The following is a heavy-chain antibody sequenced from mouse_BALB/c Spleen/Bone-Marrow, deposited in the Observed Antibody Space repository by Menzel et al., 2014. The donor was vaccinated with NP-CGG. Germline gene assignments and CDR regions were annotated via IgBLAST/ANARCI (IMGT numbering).Heavy chain of an antibody. D-gene: IGHD2-4*01. V-gene: IGHV5-6*01. CDR2: IRSGGSYT. Sequence: EVKLVESGGDLVKPGGSLKLSCAASGFTFSSYGMSWVRQTPDKRLEWVATIRSGGSYTYYPDSVKGRFTISRDNAKNTLYLQMSSLKSEDTAMYYCARQTYYDYDGYFDYWGQGTILTVSS. CDR1: GFTFSSYG. CDR3: ARQTYYDYDGYFDY. J-gene: IGHJ2*01.